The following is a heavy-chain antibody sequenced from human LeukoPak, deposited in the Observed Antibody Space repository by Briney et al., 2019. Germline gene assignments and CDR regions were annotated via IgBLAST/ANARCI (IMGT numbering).Heavy chain of an antibody. J-gene: IGHJ5*02. V-gene: IGHV1-24*01. CDR2: FDPDDGET. CDR1: GYTLTELS. CDR3: ATESSYGYKANWFDP. Sequence: ASVKLTCKVSGYTLTELSMHWVRQAPGKGLEWMGGFDPDDGETIYAQKFQGRVTMTEDTSTDTAYMELSSLRSEDTAVYYCATESSYGYKANWFDPWGQGSLDPVSS. D-gene: IGHD5-18*01.